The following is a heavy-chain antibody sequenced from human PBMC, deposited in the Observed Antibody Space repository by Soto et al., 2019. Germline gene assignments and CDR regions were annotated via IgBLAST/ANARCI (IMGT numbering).Heavy chain of an antibody. Sequence: GGSLRLSCAASGFTFSSYGMHWVRQAPGKGLEWVAVIWYDGSNKYYADSMKGRFTTSRDNSKNTLYLQMNSLRAEDTAVYYCAREPSSSWLVDYWGQGTLVTVSS. CDR3: AREPSSSWLVDY. V-gene: IGHV3-33*01. CDR2: IWYDGSNK. CDR1: GFTFSSYG. D-gene: IGHD6-13*01. J-gene: IGHJ4*02.